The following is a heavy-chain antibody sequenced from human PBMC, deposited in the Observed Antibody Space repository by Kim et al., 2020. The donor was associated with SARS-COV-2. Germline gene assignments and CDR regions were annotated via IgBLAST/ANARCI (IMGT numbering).Heavy chain of an antibody. V-gene: IGHV3-23*01. Sequence: GGSLRLSCVGSGFTFSDYGIAWVRQAPGKGLEWVAGISGSGTNTTYADSMKGRFIISRDNSKNTLYLQMSSLRADDTAIYYCASFRQSYYWSQGTRVTVS. D-gene: IGHD6-19*01. CDR1: GFTFSDYG. CDR3: ASFRQSYY. J-gene: IGHJ4*02. CDR2: ISGSGTNT.